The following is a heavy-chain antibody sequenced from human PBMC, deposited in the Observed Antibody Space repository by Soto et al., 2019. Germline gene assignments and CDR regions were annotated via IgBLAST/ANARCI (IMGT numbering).Heavy chain of an antibody. CDR2: IRGSGAST. CDR3: AILGSGSAY. CDR1: GFTFSIYG. D-gene: IGHD3-10*01. J-gene: IGHJ4*02. V-gene: IGHV3-23*01. Sequence: EVQLLESGGGLVQPGGSLRLSCAASGFTFSIYGMTWVRQAPGKGLEWVSAIRGSGASTYYADSVKGRFTISRDNSKNTLYLQMNSLRAEDTAIYYCAILGSGSAYWGQGTLVTVSS.